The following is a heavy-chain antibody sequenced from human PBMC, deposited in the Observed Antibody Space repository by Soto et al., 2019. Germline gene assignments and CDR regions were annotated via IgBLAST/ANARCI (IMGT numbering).Heavy chain of an antibody. CDR3: ARRKERSGPYYLDL. V-gene: IGHV1-8*01. D-gene: IGHD6-25*01. J-gene: IGHJ4*02. CDR1: GFTFITYE. Sequence: ASVKVSCKASGFTFITYEFSWVRQAAGQGLEGMGWMNPNNGNAGFAQKFRGRINMTRNTSISTAYLELSSLRSDDSAVYFCARRKERSGPYYLDLWGQGTQVTVSS. CDR2: MNPNNGNA.